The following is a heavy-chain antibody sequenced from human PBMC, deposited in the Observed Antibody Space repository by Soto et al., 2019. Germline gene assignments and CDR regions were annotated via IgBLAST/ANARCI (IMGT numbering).Heavy chain of an antibody. CDR3: ARARGAVLRYFDWFDP. J-gene: IGHJ5*02. CDR1: GGSLRSGNYF. CDR2: IYYSGNT. V-gene: IGHV4-61*01. Sequence: SETLSLTCTVSGGSLRSGNYFWSWIRQPPGKGLEWIGYIYYSGNTDYNPSLKSRVTMSVDTSKNQFSLNLTSATAADTAVYYCARARGAVLRYFDWFDPWGQGALVTVSS. D-gene: IGHD3-9*01.